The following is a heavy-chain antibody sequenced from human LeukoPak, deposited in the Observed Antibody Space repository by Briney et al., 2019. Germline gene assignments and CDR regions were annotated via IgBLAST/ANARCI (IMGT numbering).Heavy chain of an antibody. V-gene: IGHV3-21*04. J-gene: IGHJ4*02. CDR1: GFTFSSYS. D-gene: IGHD1-14*01. CDR3: AKDIRRSYSAFDS. Sequence: GGSLRLSCAASGFTFSSYSMNWVRQAPGKGLEWVSSISSSSSYIYYADSVKGRFTISRDNAKNSLYLQMNSLRAEDTAFYYCAKDIRRSYSAFDSWGQGTLVTVSS. CDR2: ISSSSSYI.